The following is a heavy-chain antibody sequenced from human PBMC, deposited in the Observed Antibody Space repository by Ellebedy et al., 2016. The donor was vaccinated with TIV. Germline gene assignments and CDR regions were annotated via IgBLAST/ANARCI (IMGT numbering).Heavy chain of an antibody. Sequence: AASVKVSCKASGYTFISHYMHWVRQAPGQGLEWMGIVNPSGGGTSYAQKFQGRVTMTRDTSTSTVYMELSSLRSEYTAVYYCASCLSSSLSSGWASYFDYWGQGTLVTVSS. J-gene: IGHJ4*02. D-gene: IGHD6-13*01. CDR1: GYTFISHY. CDR2: VNPSGGGT. V-gene: IGHV1-46*01. CDR3: ASCLSSSLSSGWASYFDY.